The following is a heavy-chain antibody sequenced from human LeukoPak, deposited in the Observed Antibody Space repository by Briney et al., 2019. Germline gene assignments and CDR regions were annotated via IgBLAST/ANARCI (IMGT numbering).Heavy chain of an antibody. Sequence: GGSLRLSCAASGFTFSNYGMHWVRQAPGKGLEWVAVISYDGSNKYYADSVKGRFTISRDNSKNTLYLQMNSLRAEDTAVYYCAKGGEPDYYYYYYMDVWGKGTTVTVSS. CDR3: AKGGEPDYYYYYYMDV. D-gene: IGHD1-26*01. CDR2: ISYDGSNK. J-gene: IGHJ6*03. CDR1: GFTFSNYG. V-gene: IGHV3-30*18.